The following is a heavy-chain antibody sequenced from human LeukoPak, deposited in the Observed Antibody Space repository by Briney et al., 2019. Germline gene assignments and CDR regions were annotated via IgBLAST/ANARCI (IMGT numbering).Heavy chain of an antibody. Sequence: PGGSLRLSCAASGISIGTYWITWVRQAPGKGLEWVANIKPDGSERNYVDSAKGRFTISRDNAKNSLFLQMNSLRAEDTAVYYCAKDWVGYSVWGQGTLVTVSS. V-gene: IGHV3-7*05. CDR1: GISIGTYW. D-gene: IGHD5/OR15-5a*01. CDR3: AKDWVGYSV. CDR2: IKPDGSER. J-gene: IGHJ1*01.